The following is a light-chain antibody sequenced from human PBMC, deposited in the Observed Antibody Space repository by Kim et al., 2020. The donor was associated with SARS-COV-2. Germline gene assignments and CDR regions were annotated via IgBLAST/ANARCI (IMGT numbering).Light chain of an antibody. Sequence: APGETAEIPGETNNMGSKSAPWYGQKPGQAPLLVLYYDRHRPSGIPERFSGSNSRNTATLTISWVEAGDEADYYCQVWDNAINHVIFGGGTQLTVL. CDR3: QVWDNAINHVI. V-gene: IGLV3-21*04. CDR2: YDR. J-gene: IGLJ2*01. CDR1: NMGSKS.